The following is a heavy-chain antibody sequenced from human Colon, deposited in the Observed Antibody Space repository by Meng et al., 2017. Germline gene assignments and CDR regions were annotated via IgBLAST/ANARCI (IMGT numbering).Heavy chain of an antibody. D-gene: IGHD6-19*01. CDR1: TSTFENYY. Sequence: GESLMISCEASTSTFENYYMTWVRQAPGKGLEWVANIRQDSSDKHYADSVKGRFTISRDNAKKSLYLQINSLRAEDTAMYYCAGASGWLFDIWGQGTMVTVSS. CDR3: AGASGWLFDI. V-gene: IGHV3-7*04. J-gene: IGHJ3*02. CDR2: IRQDSSDK.